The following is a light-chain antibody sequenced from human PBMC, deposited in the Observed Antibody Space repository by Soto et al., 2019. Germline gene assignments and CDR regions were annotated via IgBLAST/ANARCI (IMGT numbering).Light chain of an antibody. CDR1: SSDVGGYNY. J-gene: IGLJ2*01. CDR2: DVS. Sequence: QLVLTQPASVSGSPGQSITISCTGTSSDVGGYNYVSWYQQHPGKAPKLMIYDVSNRPSGVSNRFSGSKSGNTASLTISGLQADDEADYYCSSYTSSSNPVVFGGGTQLTVL. CDR3: SSYTSSSNPVV. V-gene: IGLV2-14*01.